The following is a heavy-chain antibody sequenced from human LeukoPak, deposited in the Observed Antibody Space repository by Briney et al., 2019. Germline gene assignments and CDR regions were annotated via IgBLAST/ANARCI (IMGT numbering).Heavy chain of an antibody. D-gene: IGHD3-22*01. CDR1: GDFISIYY. Sequence: SETLSVTCTVCGDFISIYYWRWIRQPPGKGLEWIGYIYYTRSNTYNPSLKSRLTISIDTSKNQFSLDLISLSAADTAVYYCARGRGDSRGTSFDSWGQGTLVTVSS. CDR3: ARGRGDSRGTSFDS. CDR2: IYYTRSN. V-gene: IGHV4-59*01. J-gene: IGHJ4*02.